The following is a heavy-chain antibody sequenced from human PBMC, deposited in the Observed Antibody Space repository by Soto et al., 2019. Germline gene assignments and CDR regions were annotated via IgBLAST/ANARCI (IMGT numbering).Heavy chain of an antibody. CDR1: GYTFTSYG. J-gene: IGHJ4*02. D-gene: IGHD3-22*01. CDR3: ARGARYYYDSSGYYFDY. V-gene: IGHV1-18*01. Sequence: ASVKLSCKASGYTFTSYGISWVRQAPGQGLEWMGWISAYNGNTNYAQKLQGRVTMTTDTSTSTAYMELRSLRSDDTAVYYCARGARYYYDSSGYYFDYWGQGTLVTVSS. CDR2: ISAYNGNT.